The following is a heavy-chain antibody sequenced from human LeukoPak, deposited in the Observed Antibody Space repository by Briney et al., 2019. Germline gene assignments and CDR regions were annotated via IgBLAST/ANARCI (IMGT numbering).Heavy chain of an antibody. CDR3: ARDSSSSVLAWFDP. V-gene: IGHV4-59*01. Sequence: SETLSLTCTVSGGSISGYYWSWIRQPPGKGLEWIGYIYDSGSTNYNPSLKNRVTMSLDMSKNRFSLKLSSVTAADTAVYYCARDSSSSVLAWFDPWGQGTLVTVSS. CDR2: IYDSGST. CDR1: GGSISGYY. J-gene: IGHJ5*02. D-gene: IGHD6-13*01.